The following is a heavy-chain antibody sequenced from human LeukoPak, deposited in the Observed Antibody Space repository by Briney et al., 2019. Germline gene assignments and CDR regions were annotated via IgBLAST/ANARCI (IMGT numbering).Heavy chain of an antibody. J-gene: IGHJ3*02. CDR3: ARTPYYYDSSGYYHFDAFDI. CDR2: ISSSGSSI. CDR1: GFTFSSYE. V-gene: IGHV3-48*03. D-gene: IGHD3-22*01. Sequence: GGSLRLSCAASGFTFSSYEMNWVRQAPGKGLEWVSYISSSGSSIYYADSVKGRFTISRDNAKNSLYLQMNSLRAEDTAVYYCARTPYYYDSSGYYHFDAFDIWGQGTMVTVSS.